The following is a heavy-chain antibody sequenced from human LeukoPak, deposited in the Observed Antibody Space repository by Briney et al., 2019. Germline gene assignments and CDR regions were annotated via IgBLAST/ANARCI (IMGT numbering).Heavy chain of an antibody. CDR1: GFTFSSYS. CDR3: ARDGDYDILTGYLNGDAFDI. V-gene: IGHV3-48*01. D-gene: IGHD3-9*01. J-gene: IGHJ3*02. Sequence: GGSLRLSCAASGFTFSSYSMNWVRQAPGKGLEWVSYISSSSSTIYYADSVKGRFTISRDNAKDSLYLQMNSLRAEDTAVYYCARDGDYDILTGYLNGDAFDIWGQGTMVTVSS. CDR2: ISSSSSTI.